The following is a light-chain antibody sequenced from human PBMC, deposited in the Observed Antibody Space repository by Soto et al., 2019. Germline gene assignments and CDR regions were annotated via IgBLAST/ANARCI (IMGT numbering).Light chain of an antibody. CDR1: SSNIESNY. CDR3: GALDDSPGGHVV. J-gene: IGLJ2*01. Sequence: QSVLTQPPSASGTPGQRVTISCSGSSSNIESNYVYWYQQLPGTAPKLLIYRNNQRPSGVPDRFSGSQSGTSASLAISGLRSEDEGDFYCGALDDSPGGHVVFGGGT. V-gene: IGLV1-47*01. CDR2: RNN.